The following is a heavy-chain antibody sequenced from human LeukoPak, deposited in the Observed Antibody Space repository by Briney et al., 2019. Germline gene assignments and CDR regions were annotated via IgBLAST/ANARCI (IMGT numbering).Heavy chain of an antibody. CDR1: GFTFSSYA. D-gene: IGHD2-2*01. J-gene: IGHJ6*02. CDR3: AKDKVVPAAQDYYGMDV. CDR2: LSGSGDSA. Sequence: PGGSLRLFCAASGFTFSSYAMSWGRRDPGEGLEWVSALSGSGDSAYCADSVKSRFTISRDNSKNTLYLQMNSLRAEDTAVYYCAKDKVVPAAQDYYGMDVWGQGTTVTVSS. V-gene: IGHV3-23*01.